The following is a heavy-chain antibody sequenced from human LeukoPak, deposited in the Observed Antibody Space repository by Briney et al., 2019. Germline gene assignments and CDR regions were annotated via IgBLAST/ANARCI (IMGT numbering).Heavy chain of an antibody. J-gene: IGHJ5*02. V-gene: IGHV1-2*02. CDR2: INPNSGGT. CDR1: GYTFTGYY. D-gene: IGHD3-10*01. CDR3: ARALMVRGPFDP. Sequence: ASVKVSCKASGYTFTGYYMHWVRQAPGQGLEWMGWINPNSGGTNYAQKFQGRVTMTRDTSISTAYMELSRLRSDDTAVYYCARALMVRGPFDPWGQGTLVTVSS.